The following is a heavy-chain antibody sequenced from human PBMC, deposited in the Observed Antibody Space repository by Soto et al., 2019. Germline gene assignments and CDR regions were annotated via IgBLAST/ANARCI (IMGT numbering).Heavy chain of an antibody. J-gene: IGHJ6*03. Sequence: ASVKVSCKASGYTFTSYGISWVRQAPGQGLEWMGWISAYNGNTNYAQKLQGRVTMTTDTSTSTAYMELRSLRSDDTAVYYCARDAYPDQLRGPYYYYYYMDVWGKGTTVTVSS. CDR1: GYTFTSYG. CDR3: ARDAYPDQLRGPYYYYYYMDV. V-gene: IGHV1-18*01. D-gene: IGHD2-2*01. CDR2: ISAYNGNT.